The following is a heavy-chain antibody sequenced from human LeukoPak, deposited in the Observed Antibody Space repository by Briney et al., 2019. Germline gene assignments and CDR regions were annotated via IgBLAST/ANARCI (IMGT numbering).Heavy chain of an antibody. CDR3: AGLYDFWSGRRWFDP. D-gene: IGHD3-3*01. J-gene: IGHJ5*02. V-gene: IGHV4-59*08. Sequence: SETLSLTCAVSGGSISSYYWTWIRQPPGKGLEWVGYIQNSAIYRAKIKSSPSLQSRVSLSIDTSKNQVSLKVDSATAADTAVYYCAGLYDFWSGRRWFDPWGQGTLVTVSS. CDR1: GGSISSYY. CDR2: IQNSAIYRAKI.